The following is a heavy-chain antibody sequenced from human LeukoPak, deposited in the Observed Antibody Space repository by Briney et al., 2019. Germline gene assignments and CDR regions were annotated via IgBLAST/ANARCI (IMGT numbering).Heavy chain of an antibody. Sequence: ASVKVSCKASGYTFISYFMHWVRQAPGQGLEWMGIINPSGGSATYTQNFQGRVTMTRDMSTSTFYMELSSLRSEDTAVYYCVTEGYCTSDSCYVHWGQGTLVTVSS. CDR2: INPSGGSA. CDR1: GYTFISYF. CDR3: VTEGYCTSDSCYVH. D-gene: IGHD2-2*01. J-gene: IGHJ4*02. V-gene: IGHV1-46*01.